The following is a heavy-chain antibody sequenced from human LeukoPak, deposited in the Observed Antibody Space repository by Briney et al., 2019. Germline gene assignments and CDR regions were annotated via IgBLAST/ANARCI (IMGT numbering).Heavy chain of an antibody. Sequence: ASVKVSCKVSGYTLTELSMHWVRQAPGKGLEWMGGFDPEDGETIYAQKFQGRVTMTEDTSTDTAYMELSSLRSEDTAVYYCATLSITMVRGALDYWGQGTLVTVSS. CDR1: GYTLTELS. J-gene: IGHJ4*02. V-gene: IGHV1-24*01. CDR3: ATLSITMVRGALDY. D-gene: IGHD3-10*01. CDR2: FDPEDGET.